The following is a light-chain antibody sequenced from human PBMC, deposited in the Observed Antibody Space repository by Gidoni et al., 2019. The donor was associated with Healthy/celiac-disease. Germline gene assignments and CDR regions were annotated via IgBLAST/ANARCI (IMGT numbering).Light chain of an antibody. V-gene: IGKV1-17*01. CDR1: QGIRND. CDR3: LQHNSYLLT. Sequence: GERVTITCRASQGIRNDLGRYQQKPGKAPKRLSYAASSLQRGVPSRFSCSGSGTYFTLTISSLQPEDFATSYCLQHNSYLLTFGQGTKVEIK. J-gene: IGKJ1*01. CDR2: AAS.